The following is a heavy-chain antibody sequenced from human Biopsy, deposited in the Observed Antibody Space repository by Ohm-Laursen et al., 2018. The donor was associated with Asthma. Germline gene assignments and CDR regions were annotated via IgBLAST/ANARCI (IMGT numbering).Heavy chain of an antibody. V-gene: IGHV4/OR15-8*01. CDR3: ARRWRSYDSSNYYLDQ. D-gene: IGHD3-22*01. Sequence: SQTLSLTCYVSGGSISVSNWWSWVRQTPGRGLEWIGQIYHLGNANYNPSLKSRVTMSVDKSKNQSSLKLTSVTAADTAVYFCARRWRSYDSSNYYLDQWGQGTLVTVSS. CDR1: GGSISVSNW. CDR2: IYHLGNA. J-gene: IGHJ4*02.